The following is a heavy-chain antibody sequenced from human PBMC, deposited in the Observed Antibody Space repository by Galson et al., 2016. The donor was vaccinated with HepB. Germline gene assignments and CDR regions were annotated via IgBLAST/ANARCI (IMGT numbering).Heavy chain of an antibody. CDR3: ARGKAVTGSDPLDP. CDR1: GFTVSSTF. D-gene: IGHD6-19*01. J-gene: IGHJ5*02. Sequence: SLRLSCAASGFTVSSTFMTWVRQAPGKGLEWVSVIYSGDSTNYADSVKGRFTIARDNSKNTLDLQMNSLRVEDTAVYYCARGKAVTGSDPLDPWGRGTLVTVSS. CDR2: IYSGDST. V-gene: IGHV3-53*01.